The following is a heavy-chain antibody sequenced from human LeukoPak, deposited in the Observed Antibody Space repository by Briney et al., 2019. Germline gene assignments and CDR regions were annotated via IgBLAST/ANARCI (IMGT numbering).Heavy chain of an antibody. CDR2: IRYDGSNK. CDR3: ARDGSSTRDFDY. CDR1: GFTFSSYG. V-gene: IGHV3-30*02. Sequence: GGSLRLSCAASGFTFSSYGMHWVRQAPGKGLEWVAFIRYDGSNKYYADSVKGRFTISRDNSKNTLYLQMNSLRAEDTAVYYCARDGSSTRDFDYWGQGTLVTVSS. J-gene: IGHJ4*02. D-gene: IGHD2-2*01.